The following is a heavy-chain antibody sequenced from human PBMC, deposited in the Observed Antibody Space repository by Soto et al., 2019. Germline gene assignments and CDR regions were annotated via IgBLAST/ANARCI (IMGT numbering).Heavy chain of an antibody. V-gene: IGHV4-59*01. CDR3: AGSGAHQLENDY. D-gene: IGHD6-13*01. Sequence: PSETLSLTCTVSGGSISSYYWSWIRQPPGKGLEWIGYIYYSGSTNYNPSLKSRVTISVDTSKNQFSLKMSSVTAADTAVYYCAGSGAHQLENDYWGQGTLVTVSS. CDR1: GGSISSYY. J-gene: IGHJ4*02. CDR2: IYYSGST.